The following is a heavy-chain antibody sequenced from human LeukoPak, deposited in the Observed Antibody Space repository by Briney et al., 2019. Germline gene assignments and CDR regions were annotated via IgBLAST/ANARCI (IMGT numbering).Heavy chain of an antibody. Sequence: SETLSLTCTVSGDSISSGSYYWSWIRQPPGKGLEWIGYIYYSGSTNYNPSLKSRVTISVDTSKNQFSLKLSSVTAADTAVYYCARQKPQDYGDYRKPGYDAFDIWGQGTMVTVSS. CDR3: ARQKPQDYGDYRKPGYDAFDI. CDR1: GDSISSGSYY. J-gene: IGHJ3*02. V-gene: IGHV4-61*01. D-gene: IGHD4-17*01. CDR2: IYYSGST.